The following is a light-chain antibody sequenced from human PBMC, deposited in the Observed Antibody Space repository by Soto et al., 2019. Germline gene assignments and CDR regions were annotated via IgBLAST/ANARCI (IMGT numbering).Light chain of an antibody. J-gene: IGKJ5*01. Sequence: EIVLTQSPATLSLSPGERATLSCRASQSVSSSYLAWYQQKPGQAPRLLIYGASSRAPGIPDRFSGSGSGTDFALTISRLEPEDFAVYYCQQYGSSPPITFGQGTRLEIK. CDR3: QQYGSSPPIT. CDR2: GAS. CDR1: QSVSSSY. V-gene: IGKV3-20*01.